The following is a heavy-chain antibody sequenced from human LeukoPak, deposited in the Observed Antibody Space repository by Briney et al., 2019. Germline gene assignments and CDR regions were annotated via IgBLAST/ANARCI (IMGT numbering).Heavy chain of an antibody. Sequence: GGSLRLSCAASGFTFSSYPMHWVRQAPGKGLEWVAVVSDDGNKKFDADFVKGRFTISRDNSKNTLYLQMNSLRGEDTAVYYCARGQLLLEGYFYYMDVWGEGTTVAVSS. D-gene: IGHD2-2*01. V-gene: IGHV3-30-3*01. CDR2: VSDDGNKK. CDR1: GFTFSSYP. CDR3: ARGQLLLEGYFYYMDV. J-gene: IGHJ6*03.